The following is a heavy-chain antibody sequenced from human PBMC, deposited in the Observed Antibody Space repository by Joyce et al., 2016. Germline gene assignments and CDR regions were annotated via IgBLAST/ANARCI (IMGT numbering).Heavy chain of an antibody. J-gene: IGHJ4*02. CDR1: GFTFSNAW. Sequence: EVQLVESGGGLVKPGGSLRLSCAGSGFTFSNAWLSWVRQAPGKGLEGVGHINVKTDGGATDYAAPVKGRFTILRDDSKKTLYLQMNSLKTEDTAVYYCTTMVSCSYTSCHDPYYFDYWGQGTLVTVSS. D-gene: IGHD2-2*01. CDR3: TTMVSCSYTSCHDPYYFDY. CDR2: INVKTDGGAT. V-gene: IGHV3-15*01.